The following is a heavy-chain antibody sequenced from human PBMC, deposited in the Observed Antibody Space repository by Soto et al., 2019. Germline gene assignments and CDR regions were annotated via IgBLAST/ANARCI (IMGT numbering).Heavy chain of an antibody. J-gene: IGHJ4*02. CDR1: GFTFSSHW. V-gene: IGHV3-74*01. CDR2: IKSDGSST. CDR3: ARDRPEILNPTDHPMFDY. Sequence: EVQLVESGGGLVQPGGSLRLSCAASGFTFSSHWMHWVRQVPGKGLVWVSRIKSDGSSTAYGDSVKGRFTISRDNAKNTLYLQMKSLRVEDTAIYYCARDRPEILNPTDHPMFDYWGQGTLVTVSS. D-gene: IGHD6-6*01.